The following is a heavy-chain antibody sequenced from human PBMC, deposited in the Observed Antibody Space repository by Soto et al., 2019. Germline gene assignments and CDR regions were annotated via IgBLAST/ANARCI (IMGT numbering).Heavy chain of an antibody. Sequence: QVQLQETGPGLVKPSQNLSLTCSVSGASITTGGYYWSWIRQHPGKGLELIGYIYYSGSTSYNPSLKSRITMSVDTSKNQFSLKLNSVTAADTAVYYCARDDTRAGYDYWGQGTLVTVSS. J-gene: IGHJ4*02. D-gene: IGHD5-18*01. CDR3: ARDDTRAGYDY. CDR1: GASITTGGYY. V-gene: IGHV4-31*03. CDR2: IYYSGST.